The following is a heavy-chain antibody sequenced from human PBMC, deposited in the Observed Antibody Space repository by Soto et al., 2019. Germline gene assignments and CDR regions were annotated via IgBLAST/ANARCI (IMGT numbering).Heavy chain of an antibody. D-gene: IGHD5-18*01. CDR3: TTDGYVLGYSYGFGY. V-gene: IGHV3-15*01. CDR1: GFTFSNAW. CDR2: IKSKTDGGTT. J-gene: IGHJ4*02. Sequence: GGSLSLSCAASGFTFSNAWMSWVRQAPGKGLEWVGRIKSKTDGGTTDYAAPVKGRFTISRDDSKNTLYLQMNSLKTEDTAVYYCTTDGYVLGYSYGFGYWGQGTLVTVSS.